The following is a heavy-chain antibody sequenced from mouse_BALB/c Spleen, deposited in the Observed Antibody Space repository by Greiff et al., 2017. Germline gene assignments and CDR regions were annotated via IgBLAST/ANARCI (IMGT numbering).Heavy chain of an antibody. CDR1: GYTFTSYT. Sequence: VQLQQSAAELARPGASVKMSCKASGYTFTSYTMHWVKQRPGQGLEWIGYINPSSGYTEYNQKFKDKTTLTADKSSSTAYMQLSNLTSEDSAVYYCARSLHYDYAWGQGTSVTVSA. CDR2: INPSSGYT. V-gene: IGHV1-4*02. CDR3: ARSLHYDYA. J-gene: IGHJ4*01. D-gene: IGHD2-4*01.